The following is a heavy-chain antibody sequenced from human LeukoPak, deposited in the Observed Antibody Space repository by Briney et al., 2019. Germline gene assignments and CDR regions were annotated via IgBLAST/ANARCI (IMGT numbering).Heavy chain of an antibody. V-gene: IGHV3-53*01. CDR3: AISDIVGPSSFDY. Sequence: GGSLRLSCAASGFTVSSNYMSWVRRAPGKGLEWVSLIYSGGVTYYADCVKGRFTISRDNSKNTLYLQMNSLRAEDTAVYYCAISDIVGPSSFDYWGQGTLVTVSS. CDR1: GFTVSSNY. D-gene: IGHD1-26*01. CDR2: IYSGGVT. J-gene: IGHJ4*02.